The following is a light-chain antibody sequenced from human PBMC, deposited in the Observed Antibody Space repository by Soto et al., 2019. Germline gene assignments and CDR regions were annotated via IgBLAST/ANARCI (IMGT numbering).Light chain of an antibody. V-gene: IGKV3-20*01. Sequence: EIVLPLSPSTPFLSPGDRATLSCMASQCVSSYYFVWYQQQPGHTPSPLIYRASSRATGIPDRFSGSGAGTDFTLTISRLESEDFAVYYCQQYGSSPWTFGQGTKVDIK. CDR3: QQYGSSPWT. J-gene: IGKJ1*01. CDR1: QCVSSYY. CDR2: RAS.